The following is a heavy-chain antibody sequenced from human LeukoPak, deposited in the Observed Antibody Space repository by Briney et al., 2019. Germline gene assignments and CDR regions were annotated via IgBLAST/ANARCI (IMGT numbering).Heavy chain of an antibody. Sequence: NPSQTLSLTCTVSGGSISSGGYYWSWIRQHPGKGLEWIGYIYYSGSTYYNPSLKSRVTISVDTSKNQFSLKLSSVTAADTAVYYCAREGQESDQFDYWAREPWSPSPQ. CDR2: IYYSGST. J-gene: IGHJ4*02. CDR3: AREGQESDQFDY. V-gene: IGHV4-31*03. CDR1: GGSISSGGYY.